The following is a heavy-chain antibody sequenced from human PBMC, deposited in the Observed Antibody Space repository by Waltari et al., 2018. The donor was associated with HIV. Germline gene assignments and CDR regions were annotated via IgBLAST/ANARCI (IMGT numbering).Heavy chain of an antibody. V-gene: IGHV3-23*04. Sequence: EVQLVESGGGLVQPGGSRRLSCAASGLTFRTYAMIWVRQAPGKGLQWVSGIRASGGNSYYAESVKGRFTISRDRSRLYLQMNSLRAEDTAVYYCANSNPYYENRAYSYFQNWGQGTLVTVSS. CDR1: GLTFRTYA. CDR2: IRASGGNS. CDR3: ANSNPYYENRAYSYFQN. J-gene: IGHJ1*01. D-gene: IGHD3-22*01.